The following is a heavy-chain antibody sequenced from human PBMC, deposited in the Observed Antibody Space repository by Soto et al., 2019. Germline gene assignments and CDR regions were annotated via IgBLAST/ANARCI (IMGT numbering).Heavy chain of an antibody. V-gene: IGHV3-30-3*01. CDR1: GFTFGSYS. J-gene: IGHJ6*02. CDR3: ARIAGDIAWFYYYGMDV. Sequence: QVQLVESGGGVVQPGRSLRLSCAASGFTFGSYSMHWVRQAPGKGLEWVAVISCDGSNKYYADSVKGRFTISTDNSKNTLYLQMNSLRAEDSAVYSCARIAGDIAWFYYYGMDVWGQGTMVTVSS. D-gene: IGHD3-10*01. CDR2: ISCDGSNK.